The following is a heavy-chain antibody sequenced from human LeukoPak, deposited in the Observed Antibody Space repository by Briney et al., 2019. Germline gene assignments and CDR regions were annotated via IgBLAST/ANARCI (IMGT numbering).Heavy chain of an antibody. CDR3: ARSYYYDSTPLFDY. J-gene: IGHJ4*02. CDR1: GGSISSYY. Sequence: PSETLSLTCTVSGGSISSYYWSWIRQPPGKGLEWIGYIYCSGSTNYNPSLKSRVTISVDTSKNQFSLKLSSVTSADTAVYYCARSYYYDSTPLFDYWGQGTLVTVSS. CDR2: IYCSGST. V-gene: IGHV4-59*08. D-gene: IGHD3-22*01.